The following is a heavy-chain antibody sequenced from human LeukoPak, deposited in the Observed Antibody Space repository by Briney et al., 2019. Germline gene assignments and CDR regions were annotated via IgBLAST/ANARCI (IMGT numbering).Heavy chain of an antibody. J-gene: IGHJ4*02. D-gene: IGHD3-10*01. Sequence: PSETLSLTCAVSGGSISGYFWSWIRQPPGKRLEWIGYIHYSGSTNYNPSLNSRVTISVDTSKNQFSLRLSSVTAADTAVYYCARYGITIVRGGKYYFDSWGQGTLVTVSS. CDR3: ARYGITIVRGGKYYFDS. CDR1: GGSISGYF. CDR2: IHYSGST. V-gene: IGHV4-59*08.